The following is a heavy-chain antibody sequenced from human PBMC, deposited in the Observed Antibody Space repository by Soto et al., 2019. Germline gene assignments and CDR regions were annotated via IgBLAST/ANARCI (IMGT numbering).Heavy chain of an antibody. Sequence: GGSLRLSCAASGFTFTDYWTHWVRQAPGKGLVWVSRINSDGSRTSYADPVTGRFTISRDNAKNTLYLQMNSLRVEDTALYYCARETYRGFYFDYWGQGTLVTVSS. D-gene: IGHD4-4*01. V-gene: IGHV3-74*01. J-gene: IGHJ4*02. CDR2: INSDGSRT. CDR1: GFTFTDYW. CDR3: ARETYRGFYFDY.